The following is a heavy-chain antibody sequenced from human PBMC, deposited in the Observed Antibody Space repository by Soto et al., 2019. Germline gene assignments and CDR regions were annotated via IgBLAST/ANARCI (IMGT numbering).Heavy chain of an antibody. D-gene: IGHD2-21*02. J-gene: IGHJ4*02. Sequence: GGSLRLSCTASGFTFGDYAMSWFRQAPGKGLEWVAVISYDGSNKYYADSVKGRFTISRDNSKNTLYLQMNSLRAEDTAVYYCARDPVAYCGGDCRTFDYWGQGTLVTVSS. CDR1: GFTFGDYA. CDR3: ARDPVAYCGGDCRTFDY. CDR2: ISYDGSNK. V-gene: IGHV3-30-3*01.